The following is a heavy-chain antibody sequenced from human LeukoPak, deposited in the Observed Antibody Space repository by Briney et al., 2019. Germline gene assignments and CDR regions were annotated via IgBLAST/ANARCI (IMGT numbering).Heavy chain of an antibody. D-gene: IGHD3-10*01. CDR2: IYSGGRT. J-gene: IGHJ4*02. V-gene: IGHV3-53*01. CDR1: GFTGSGNF. CDR3: ARDRGYYFVY. Sequence: GGSLRLSSAEPGFTGSGNFMSWVRQAPGKGLEWVSVIYSGGRTNYAVSVKGRFTISRANSKNTLYLQMNSLRAEDTAVYYCARDRGYYFVYWGQGTLVTVSS.